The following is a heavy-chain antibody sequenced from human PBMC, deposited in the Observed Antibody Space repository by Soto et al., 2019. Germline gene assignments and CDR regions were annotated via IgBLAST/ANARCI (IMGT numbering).Heavy chain of an antibody. J-gene: IGHJ3*01. Sequence: GGSLRLSCAASGFTFRNYGMNWVRQAPGKGLEWVSYIGVGSSTKYYADSVKGRFTISRDNAKNSLYLQMNSLRAEDTAVYYCARDQLYYNDISGRPLNAFDVWGQGTMVTVSS. D-gene: IGHD3-22*01. CDR1: GFTFRNYG. V-gene: IGHV3-48*01. CDR3: ARDQLYYNDISGRPLNAFDV. CDR2: IGVGSSTK.